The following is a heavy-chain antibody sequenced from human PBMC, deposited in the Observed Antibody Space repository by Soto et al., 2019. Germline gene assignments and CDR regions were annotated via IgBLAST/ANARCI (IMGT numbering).Heavy chain of an antibody. CDR3: AGSQGSRTSLEIYYYYYYGMDV. J-gene: IGHJ6*02. CDR2: IIPIPGTA. CDR1: GGTFGSYA. V-gene: IGHV1-69*01. Sequence: QVQLVQSGAEVKKPGSSVKVSCKASGGTFGSYAISWVRQAPGQGLEWMGGIIPIPGTANYAQKFQGRVTIAGDESTSTAYMELSSLRSEDTAVYYCAGSQGSRTSLEIYYYYYYGMDVWGQGTTVTVSS. D-gene: IGHD2-2*01.